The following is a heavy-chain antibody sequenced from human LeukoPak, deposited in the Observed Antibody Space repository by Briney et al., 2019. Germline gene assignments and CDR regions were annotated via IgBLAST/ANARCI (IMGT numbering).Heavy chain of an antibody. CDR3: ASLPYCSNGVCFTHYFFDY. Sequence: SETLSLTCTDSGGSISSGSYYWGWIRQPPGKGLEWIGRISYSGSTYYNPSLKSRVTISVDTSKNQFSLKLNSVTAADTAVYYCASLPYCSNGVCFTHYFFDYWGQGTLVAVSS. CDR1: GGSISSGSYY. CDR2: ISYSGST. J-gene: IGHJ4*02. V-gene: IGHV4-39*07. D-gene: IGHD2-8*01.